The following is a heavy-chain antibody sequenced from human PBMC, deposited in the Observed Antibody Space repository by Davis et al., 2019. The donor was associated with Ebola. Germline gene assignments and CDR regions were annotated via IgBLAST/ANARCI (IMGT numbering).Heavy chain of an antibody. V-gene: IGHV3-15*07. J-gene: IGHJ4*02. CDR2: IKSKTDGGTT. D-gene: IGHD1-26*01. CDR1: GFTFTNAC. CDR3: TTDSPGGSSSVDY. Sequence: PGGSLRLSCAASGFTFTNACMNWVRQAPGKGLEWVGRIKSKTDGGTTDYAAPVKGRFTISRDDSKNTLYLQMNSLKTEDTAVYYCTTDSPGGSSSVDYWGQGTLVTVSS.